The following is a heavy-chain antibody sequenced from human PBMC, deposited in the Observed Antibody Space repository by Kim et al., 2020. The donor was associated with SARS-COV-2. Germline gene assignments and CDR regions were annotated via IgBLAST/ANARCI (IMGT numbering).Heavy chain of an antibody. Sequence: YAESVRGRFSISRDNSKNTAYLQMSSLRTEDTGFYYCTRHVLRGFGSMGVWGQGTPVTVSS. CDR3: TRHVLRGFGSMGV. D-gene: IGHD6-25*01. J-gene: IGHJ6*02. V-gene: IGHV3-49*02.